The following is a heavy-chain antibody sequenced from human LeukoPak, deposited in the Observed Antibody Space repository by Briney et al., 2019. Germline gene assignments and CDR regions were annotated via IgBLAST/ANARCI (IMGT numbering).Heavy chain of an antibody. Sequence: SETLSLTCAVYGGSFSGYYWSWIRQPPGKGLEWIGEINHSGRTNYNPSLKSRVTISVDTSKNQFSLKLSSVTAADTAVYYCASRFGKLYSFDYWGQGTLVTVSS. J-gene: IGHJ4*02. CDR3: ASRFGKLYSFDY. D-gene: IGHD3-10*01. CDR2: INHSGRT. V-gene: IGHV4-34*01. CDR1: GGSFSGYY.